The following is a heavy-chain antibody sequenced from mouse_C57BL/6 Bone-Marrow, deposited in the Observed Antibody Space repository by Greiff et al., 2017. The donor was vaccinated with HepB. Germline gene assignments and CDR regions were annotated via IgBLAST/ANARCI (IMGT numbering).Heavy chain of an antibody. CDR1: EYEFPSHD. J-gene: IGHJ4*01. CDR2: IYSDGGST. V-gene: IGHV5-2*01. CDR3: ARHGDYDGVGAMYY. D-gene: IGHD2-4*01. Sequence: VQLKESGGGLVQPGESLKLSCESNEYEFPSHDMSWVRKTPGKRLELVAAIYSDGGSTYYPDTMERRFIISRDNTKKTLYLQMSSLRSEDTALYYCARHGDYDGVGAMYYWGQGTSVTVSS.